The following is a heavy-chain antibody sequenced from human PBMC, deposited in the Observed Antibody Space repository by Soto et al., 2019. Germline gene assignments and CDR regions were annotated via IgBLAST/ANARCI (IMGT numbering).Heavy chain of an antibody. CDR2: IYHSGST. D-gene: IGHD3-3*01. CDR1: GGSISSSNW. Sequence: SETLCLTCAVSGGSISSSNWWSWVRQPPGKGLEWIGEIYHSGSTNYNPSLKSRVTISVDKSKNQFSLKLSSVTAADTAVYYCARGLRITIFGVGSAFDIWGQGTMVTVSS. CDR3: ARGLRITIFGVGSAFDI. V-gene: IGHV4-4*02. J-gene: IGHJ3*02.